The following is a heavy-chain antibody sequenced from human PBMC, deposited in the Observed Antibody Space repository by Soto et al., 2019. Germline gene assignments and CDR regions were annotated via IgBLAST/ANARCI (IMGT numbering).Heavy chain of an antibody. D-gene: IGHD5-18*01. V-gene: IGHV3-30*18. J-gene: IGHJ4*02. CDR3: AKDRGYTYGNPFEI. Sequence: QVQLVESGGGVVQPGISLTLSCAASGFTFSSYTMHWVRQAPGKGLEWVALILYDGSNKYYADSVKGRFTVSRDNSKNTLYLQVNSLRAEDTAVYYCAKDRGYTYGNPFEIWGQGTLVTVSA. CDR1: GFTFSSYT. CDR2: ILYDGSNK.